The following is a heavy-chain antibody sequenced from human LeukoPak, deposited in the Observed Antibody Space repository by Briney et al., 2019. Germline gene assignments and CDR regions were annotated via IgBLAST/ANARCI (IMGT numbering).Heavy chain of an antibody. V-gene: IGHV3-66*01. CDR1: GFTVSDNY. CDR2: TYRGGNT. D-gene: IGHD3-10*01. CDR3: AQLDYYGSGRYDY. J-gene: IGHJ4*02. Sequence: GGSLRLSCAASGFTVSDNYMSWVRQAPGKGLEWVSVTYRGGNTYYEDCVKGRFNISRDNSKNTLYLQMNSLRAEDTGVYYCAQLDYYGSGRYDYWGQGTLVSVSS.